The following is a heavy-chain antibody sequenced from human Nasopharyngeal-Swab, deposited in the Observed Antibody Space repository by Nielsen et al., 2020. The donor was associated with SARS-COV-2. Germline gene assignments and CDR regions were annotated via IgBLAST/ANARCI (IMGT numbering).Heavy chain of an antibody. D-gene: IGHD2-2*01. J-gene: IGHJ6*02. CDR1: GGTFSSYA. V-gene: IGHV1-69*10. CDR2: IIPILGIA. Sequence: SVKVSCKVSGGTFSSYAISWVRQAPGQGLEWMGGIIPILGIANYAQKFQGRVTITADKSTSTAYMELSSLRSEDTAVYYCAREYGIVVVPAATGGMDVWGQGTTVPSP. CDR3: AREYGIVVVPAATGGMDV.